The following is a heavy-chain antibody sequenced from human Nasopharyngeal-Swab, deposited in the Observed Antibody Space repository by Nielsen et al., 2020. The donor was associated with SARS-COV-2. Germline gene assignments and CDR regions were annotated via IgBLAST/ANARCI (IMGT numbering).Heavy chain of an antibody. D-gene: IGHD6-19*01. CDR3: ARGIAVAGPTDDYYYYYGMDV. CDR1: GGSISSGGYY. J-gene: IGHJ6*02. V-gene: IGHV4-31*03. Sequence: SETLSLTCTVSGGSISSGGYYWSGIRQHPGKGLEWIVYIYYSGSTYYNPSLKSRVTISVDTSKNQFSLKLSSVTAADTAVYYCARGIAVAGPTDDYYYYYGMDVWGQGTTVTVSS. CDR2: IYYSGST.